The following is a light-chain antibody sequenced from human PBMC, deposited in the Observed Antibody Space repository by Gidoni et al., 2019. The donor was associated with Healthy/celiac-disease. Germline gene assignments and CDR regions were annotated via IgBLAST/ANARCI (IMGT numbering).Light chain of an antibody. CDR2: DAS. CDR3: QQRSNWWT. CDR1: HSVSSY. J-gene: IGKJ1*01. V-gene: IGKV3-11*01. Sequence: SLLTQSPSTLALSPGERATLSCRASHSVSSYLALYQQKPGQAPRLLIDDASNRAPGIPARFSGSGSGTDFTLTISSLEPEDFAVYYCQQRSNWWTFGQGTKVEIK.